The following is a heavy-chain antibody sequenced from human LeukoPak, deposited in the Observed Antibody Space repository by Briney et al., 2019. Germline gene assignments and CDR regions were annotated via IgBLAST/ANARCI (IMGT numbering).Heavy chain of an antibody. V-gene: IGHV3-64D*06. Sequence: GGSLSLSCSASGFTFSSYAMHWVRQAPGKGLEYVSAISSNGGSTYYADSVKGRFTISRDNSKNTLYLQMSSLRAEDTAVYYCVKVSSRKVVVPAAIGYYYGMDVWGKGTTVTVSS. CDR3: VKVSSRKVVVPAAIGYYYGMDV. J-gene: IGHJ6*04. CDR1: GFTFSSYA. CDR2: ISSNGGST. D-gene: IGHD2-2*01.